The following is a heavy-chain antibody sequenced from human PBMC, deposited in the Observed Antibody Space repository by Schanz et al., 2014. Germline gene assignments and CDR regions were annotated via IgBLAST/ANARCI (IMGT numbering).Heavy chain of an antibody. D-gene: IGHD6-19*01. J-gene: IGHJ4*02. CDR3: ARHGPLAGIPLDY. V-gene: IGHV4-39*01. CDR2: VFYTGTT. CDR1: GGSINSNSYY. Sequence: QVQLQQWGAGLLKPSETLSLICSVSGGSINSNSYYWGWIRQPPGKGLEWIGNVFYTGTTYTNPSLRSRLPFSVDPSKNPSSLTLPSLTAADTAVYFCARHGPLAGIPLDYWGRGTLVTVSS.